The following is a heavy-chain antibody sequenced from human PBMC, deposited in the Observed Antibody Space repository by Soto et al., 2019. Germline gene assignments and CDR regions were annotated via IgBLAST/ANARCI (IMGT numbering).Heavy chain of an antibody. CDR1: GYTFTSSY. CDR3: ARDPAGNAGGYFDY. Sequence: ASVKVSCKASGYTFTSSYMHWVRQAPGQGLEWMGIINPSGGSTSCAQQFQGRVTMTRDTSTSTVYMELSSLRSEDTAVYYCARDPAGNAGGYFDYWGQGTLVTVSS. CDR2: INPSGGST. V-gene: IGHV1-46*01. D-gene: IGHD3-10*01. J-gene: IGHJ4*02.